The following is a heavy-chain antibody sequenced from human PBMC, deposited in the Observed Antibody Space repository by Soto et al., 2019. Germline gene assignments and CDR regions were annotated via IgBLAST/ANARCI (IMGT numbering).Heavy chain of an antibody. Sequence: PSETLSLTCRVSGRTITESNSYWGWIRQPPGKGLEWIGTIHHTGSTYYNPSLESRVIISLDTSKNQFSLKLSSVTAADTALYYCARQGMWGAYYFDHWGQGTLVTVSS. D-gene: IGHD3-16*01. CDR3: ARQGMWGAYYFDH. V-gene: IGHV4-39*01. CDR2: IHHTGST. J-gene: IGHJ4*02. CDR1: GRTITESNSY.